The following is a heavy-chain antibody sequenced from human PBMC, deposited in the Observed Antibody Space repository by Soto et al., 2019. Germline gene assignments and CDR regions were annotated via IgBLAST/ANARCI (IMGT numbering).Heavy chain of an antibody. CDR2: IKQDGSER. J-gene: IGHJ4*02. V-gene: IGHV3-7*01. D-gene: IGHD5-18*01. CDR3: ATHSFDNLSAGDS. Sequence: GGSLRLSCATSGFTFNHYWMAWVRQAPGKGLEWVASIKQDGSERFYMESVLGRFTISRDNAKSSVYLQMDSLRAEDTAVYYCATHSFDNLSAGDSWGQGXLVTVSS. CDR1: GFTFNHYW.